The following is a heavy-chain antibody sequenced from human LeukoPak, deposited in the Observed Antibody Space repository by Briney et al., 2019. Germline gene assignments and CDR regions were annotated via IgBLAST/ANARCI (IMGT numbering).Heavy chain of an antibody. CDR1: GFTFSSYA. Sequence: GGSLRLSCAASGFTFSSYAMSWVRQAPGKGLEWVSAISGSGGSTYYADSVKGRFTISRDNSKNTLYLQMNSMRAEDTAVYYCAKVGVTMVRGVITRDYYYYYMDVWGKGTTVTVSS. CDR2: ISGSGGST. D-gene: IGHD3-10*01. V-gene: IGHV3-23*01. CDR3: AKVGVTMVRGVITRDYYYYYMDV. J-gene: IGHJ6*03.